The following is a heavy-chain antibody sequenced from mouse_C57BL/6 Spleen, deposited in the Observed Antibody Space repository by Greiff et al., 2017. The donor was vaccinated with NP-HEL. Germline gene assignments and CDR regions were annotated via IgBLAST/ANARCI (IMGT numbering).Heavy chain of an antibody. D-gene: IGHD2-12*01. CDR1: GYSITSGYY. CDR3: ARDIDWFAY. V-gene: IGHV3-6*01. J-gene: IGHJ3*01. CDR2: ISYDGSN. Sequence: EVKLLESGPGLVKPSQSLSLTCSVTGYSITSGYYWNWIRQFPGNKLEWMGYISYDGSNNYNPSLKNRISITRDTSKNQFFLKLNSVTTEDTATYYCARDIDWFAYWGQGTLVTVSA.